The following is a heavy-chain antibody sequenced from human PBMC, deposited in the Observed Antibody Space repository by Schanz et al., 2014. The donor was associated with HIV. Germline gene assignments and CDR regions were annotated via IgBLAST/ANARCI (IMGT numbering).Heavy chain of an antibody. CDR3: AREYLGYSSGFDP. D-gene: IGHD6-19*01. V-gene: IGHV3-33*01. Sequence: QVQLMESGGGVVQPGRSLRLSCAASGFTLNSYGMHWVRQAPGKGLEWVAVIWYDGSNKYYGDSVKGRFTISRDNSKNTLYLQMNSLRAEDTAVYYCAREYLGYSSGFDPWGQGTLVTVSS. CDR1: GFTLNSYG. CDR2: IWYDGSNK. J-gene: IGHJ5*02.